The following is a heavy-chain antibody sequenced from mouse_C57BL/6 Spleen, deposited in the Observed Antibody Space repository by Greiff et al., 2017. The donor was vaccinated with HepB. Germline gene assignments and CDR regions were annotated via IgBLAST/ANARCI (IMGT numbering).Heavy chain of an antibody. CDR2: ISYDGSN. Sequence: ESGPGLVKPSQSLSLTCSVTGYSITSGYYWNWIRQFPGNKLEWMGYISYDGSNNYNPSLKNRISITRDTSKNQFFLKLNSVTTEDTATYYCARDYYGSSPYWYFDVWGTGTPVTVSS. J-gene: IGHJ1*03. D-gene: IGHD1-1*01. V-gene: IGHV3-6*01. CDR3: ARDYYGSSPYWYFDV. CDR1: GYSITSGYY.